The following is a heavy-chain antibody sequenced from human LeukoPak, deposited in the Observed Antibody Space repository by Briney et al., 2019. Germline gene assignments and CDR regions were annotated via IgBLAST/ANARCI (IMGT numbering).Heavy chain of an antibody. Sequence: GGSLRLSCAASGFTFSSYNMNWVRQAPGKGLEWVSSISSSSSYIYYADSVKGRFTISRDNAKNSLYLQMNSLRAEDTAVYYCASTAYDFHPSAWGQGTLVTVSS. V-gene: IGHV3-21*01. CDR1: GFTFSSYN. D-gene: IGHD3-3*01. CDR2: ISSSSSYI. CDR3: ASTAYDFHPSA. J-gene: IGHJ5*02.